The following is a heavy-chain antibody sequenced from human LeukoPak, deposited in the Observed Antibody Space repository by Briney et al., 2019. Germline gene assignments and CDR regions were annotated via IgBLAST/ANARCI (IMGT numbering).Heavy chain of an antibody. V-gene: IGHV5-51*01. Sequence: GESLKISCKGSGYSFPAYWIGWVRQMPGKGLEWMGIIYPGDSDTRYSPSFEGQVTISADKSINTAYLQWRSLKASDTAIYYCARRALDVYYYYMDVWGKGTTVTVSS. CDR2: IYPGDSDT. J-gene: IGHJ6*03. CDR3: ARRALDVYYYYMDV. CDR1: GYSFPAYW.